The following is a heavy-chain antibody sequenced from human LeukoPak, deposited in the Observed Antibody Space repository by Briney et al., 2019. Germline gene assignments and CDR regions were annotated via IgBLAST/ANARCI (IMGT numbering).Heavy chain of an antibody. CDR3: ALGGGYSSSWKKGYFDY. Sequence: ASVKVSCKASGYTFTGYCMHWVRQAPGQGLEWMGWINPNSGGTNYAQKFQGRVTMTRDTSISTAYMELSRLRSDDTAVYYCALGGGYSSSWKKGYFDYWGQGTLVTVSS. V-gene: IGHV1-2*02. D-gene: IGHD6-13*01. CDR2: INPNSGGT. J-gene: IGHJ4*02. CDR1: GYTFTGYC.